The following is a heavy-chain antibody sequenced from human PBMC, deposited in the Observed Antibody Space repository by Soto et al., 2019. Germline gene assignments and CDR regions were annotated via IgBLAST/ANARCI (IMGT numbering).Heavy chain of an antibody. V-gene: IGHV4-39*01. J-gene: IGHJ4*02. CDR3: ARHKARTRTSAPPLFDY. Sequence: QLQLQESGPGLVKPSETLSLTCTVSTGSISSSGYYGGWIRQPPGKGLEWIGSIYYSGSIYYNPSLKSRVTMSVDTSKNQFSLKLSSVTAADTAVYYCARHKARTRTSAPPLFDYWGQGTLVTVSS. D-gene: IGHD3-16*01. CDR1: TGSISSSGYY. CDR2: IYYSGSI.